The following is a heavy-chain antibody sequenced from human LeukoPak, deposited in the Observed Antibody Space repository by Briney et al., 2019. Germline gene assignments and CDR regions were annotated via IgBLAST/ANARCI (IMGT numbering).Heavy chain of an antibody. CDR3: AIAYCSSTSCYGGY. CDR1: GFTFGDYA. V-gene: IGHV3-43*02. Sequence: GGSLRLSCAASGFTFGDYAMHWVRQAPGKALEWVSLISGDGTSTYYPDSVKGRFTISRDNSKNSLYLQMNSLTTEDTALYYCAIAYCSSTSCYGGYWGQGTLVTVSS. D-gene: IGHD2-2*01. J-gene: IGHJ4*02. CDR2: ISGDGTST.